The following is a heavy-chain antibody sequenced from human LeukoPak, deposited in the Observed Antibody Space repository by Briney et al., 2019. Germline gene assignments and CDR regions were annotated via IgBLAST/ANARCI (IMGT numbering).Heavy chain of an antibody. V-gene: IGHV3-66*01. Sequence: SGGSLRLSCAASGFTVSSNYMSWVRQAPGKGLEWVSVIYSGGSTYYADSVKGRFTISRDNSKNTLYLQMNSLRAEDTAVYYCARVQLRFLEWPGAFDIWGQGTMVTVSS. D-gene: IGHD3-3*01. CDR3: ARVQLRFLEWPGAFDI. J-gene: IGHJ3*02. CDR1: GFTVSSNY. CDR2: IYSGGST.